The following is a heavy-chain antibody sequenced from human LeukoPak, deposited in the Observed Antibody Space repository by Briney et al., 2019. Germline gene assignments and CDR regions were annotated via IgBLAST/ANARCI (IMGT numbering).Heavy chain of an antibody. CDR3: AKDWNVDYDSSGYHPVAFDI. V-gene: IGHV3-23*01. J-gene: IGHJ3*02. CDR2: ISGSGGST. D-gene: IGHD3-22*01. Sequence: GSLRLSCAASGFTFSTYAMSWVRQAPGKGLEWVSTISGSGGSTYYADSVKGRFTISRDNSKNTLYLQMNSLRAEDTAVYYCAKDWNVDYDSSGYHPVAFDIWGQGTMVTVSS. CDR1: GFTFSTYA.